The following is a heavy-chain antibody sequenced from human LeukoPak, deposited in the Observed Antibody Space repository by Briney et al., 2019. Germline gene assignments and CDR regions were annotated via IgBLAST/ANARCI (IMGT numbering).Heavy chain of an antibody. D-gene: IGHD3-10*01. CDR2: ISGSGGST. J-gene: IGHJ4*02. V-gene: IGHV3-23*01. CDR1: GFSFSSYA. Sequence: GGSLRLSCAASGFSFSSYAMSWVRQAPGKGLEWVSGISGSGGSTYYADSVKGRFTISRDNSKNTLYLQMNSLRAEDTAVYYCAKGISRYGSGSYIDYWGQGTLVTVSS. CDR3: AKGISRYGSGSYIDY.